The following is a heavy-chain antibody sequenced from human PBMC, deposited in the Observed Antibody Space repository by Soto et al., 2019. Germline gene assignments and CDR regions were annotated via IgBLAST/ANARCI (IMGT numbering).Heavy chain of an antibody. J-gene: IGHJ4*02. V-gene: IGHV3-30-3*01. D-gene: IGHD2-8*02. CDR1: GFTFSXYS. CDR2: ISYDETKR. Sequence: VXLVXSGGGVVQPGKSLRLSCAASGFTFSXYSMNWVRQAPGRGLEWVAVISYDETKRYYGDSVKGRFSISRDTAKXXXXXXXXXXXXXXXXXXXXXXXXXXSGLDYWGQGTRVTVSS. CDR3: XXXXXXSGLDY.